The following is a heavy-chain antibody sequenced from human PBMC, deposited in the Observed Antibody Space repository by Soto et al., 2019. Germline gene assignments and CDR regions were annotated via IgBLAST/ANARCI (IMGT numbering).Heavy chain of an antibody. V-gene: IGHV4-28*03. CDR2: IYYSGTT. J-gene: IGHJ1*01. D-gene: IGHD3-22*01. Sequence: SETLSLTCAVSGYSISSSNWWGWIRQPPGKGLEWIGYIYYSGTTYYNPSLKSRVTMSVDTSKNQFSLKLTSVTAADTAVYYCARALEYYYDSSGYYVPGYFQHWGQGTLVTVSS. CDR1: GYSISSSNW. CDR3: ARALEYYYDSSGYYVPGYFQH.